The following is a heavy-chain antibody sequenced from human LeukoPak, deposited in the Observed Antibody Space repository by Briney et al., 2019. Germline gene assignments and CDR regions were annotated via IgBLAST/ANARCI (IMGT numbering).Heavy chain of an antibody. J-gene: IGHJ4*02. CDR3: ATNDYGASDY. CDR2: ISSSGSTI. CDR1: GFTFSSYE. V-gene: IGHV3-48*03. D-gene: IGHD4-17*01. Sequence: LTGGSLRLSCAASGFTFSSYEMTWVRQAPGKGLEWVSYISSSGSTIYYADSVKGRFTISRDNAKNSLYLQMNSLRAEDTAVFYCATNDYGASDYWGQGTLVTVSS.